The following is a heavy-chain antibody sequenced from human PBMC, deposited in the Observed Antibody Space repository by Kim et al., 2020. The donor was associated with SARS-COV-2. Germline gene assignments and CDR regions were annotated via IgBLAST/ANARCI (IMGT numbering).Heavy chain of an antibody. J-gene: IGHJ4*02. V-gene: IGHV3-11*01. CDR3: ARGGGLHN. Sequence: GSTIYYADSVKGRFTISRDNAKNSLYLQMNSLRAEDTAVYYCARGGGLHNWGQGTLVTVSS. CDR2: GSTI. D-gene: IGHD3-16*01.